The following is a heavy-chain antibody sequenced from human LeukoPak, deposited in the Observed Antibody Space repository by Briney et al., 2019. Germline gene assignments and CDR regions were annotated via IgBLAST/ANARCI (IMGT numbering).Heavy chain of an antibody. J-gene: IGHJ6*02. CDR1: GGSISSGDYY. Sequence: SETLSLTCTVSGGSISSGDYYWSWIRHPPGKGLEWIGYIYYSGSTYYNPSLKSRVTISVDTSKNQFSLKLSSVTAADTAVYYCARADGDYVPYYYGMDVWGQGTTVTVSS. D-gene: IGHD4-17*01. CDR2: IYYSGST. CDR3: ARADGDYVPYYYGMDV. V-gene: IGHV4-30-4*01.